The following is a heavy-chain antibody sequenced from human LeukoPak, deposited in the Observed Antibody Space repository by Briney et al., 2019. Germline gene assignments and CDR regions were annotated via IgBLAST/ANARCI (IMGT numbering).Heavy chain of an antibody. CDR1: GGSFSGYY. D-gene: IGHD2-2*01. CDR3: ARVHRYCSSTSCYGGGWFDP. Sequence: SETLSLTCAVYGGSFSGYYWSWIRQPPGKGLEWIGEINHSGSTNYNPSLKSRVTISVDTSKNQFSLKLSSVTAADTAVYYCARVHRYCSSTSCYGGGWFDPWGQGTLVTVSS. V-gene: IGHV4-34*01. CDR2: INHSGST. J-gene: IGHJ5*02.